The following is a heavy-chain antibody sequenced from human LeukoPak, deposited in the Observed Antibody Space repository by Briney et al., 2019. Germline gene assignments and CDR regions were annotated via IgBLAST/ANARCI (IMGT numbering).Heavy chain of an antibody. J-gene: IGHJ5*02. CDR2: INPNSGGT. V-gene: IGHV1-2*02. D-gene: IGHD2-2*02. Sequence: ASVKVSCKASGYTFTGYYICWVRQAPGQGLEWMGRINPNSGGTNYAQKFQGRVAMTRDTSVNTAYMELSRLRSDDTAVYYCARVDSEYCSSTSCYKWFDPWGQGTLVTVSS. CDR1: GYTFTGYY. CDR3: ARVDSEYCSSTSCYKWFDP.